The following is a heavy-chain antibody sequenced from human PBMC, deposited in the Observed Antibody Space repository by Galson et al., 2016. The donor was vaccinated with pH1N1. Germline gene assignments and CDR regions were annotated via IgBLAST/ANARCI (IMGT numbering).Heavy chain of an antibody. J-gene: IGHJ4*02. V-gene: IGHV3-7*03. D-gene: IGHD2-21*02. Sequence: PRLSCAASGFTLSNFWMSWVRQAPGKGLEWVANINQGGSERHYVDSVKGRFTISRDNAKNSMYLQMNSLRAEDTAVYYCVRKIGGDSSYWGQGVLVTVSS. CDR3: VRKIGGDSSY. CDR1: GFTLSNFW. CDR2: INQGGSER.